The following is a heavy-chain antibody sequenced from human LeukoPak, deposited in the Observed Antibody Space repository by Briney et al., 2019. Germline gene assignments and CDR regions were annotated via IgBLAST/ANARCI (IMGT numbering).Heavy chain of an antibody. CDR1: GFTFSSYA. D-gene: IGHD3-10*01. Sequence: PGGSLRLSCAASGFTFSSYAMSWVRQAPGKGLEWVSAISGSGGSTYYADSVKGRFTISRDNSKNTLYLQMNSLRAEDTAVYYCANLPRGEDYGSGSWSYYYYYGMDVWGQGTTVTVSS. CDR3: ANLPRGEDYGSGSWSYYYYYGMDV. CDR2: ISGSGGST. J-gene: IGHJ6*02. V-gene: IGHV3-23*01.